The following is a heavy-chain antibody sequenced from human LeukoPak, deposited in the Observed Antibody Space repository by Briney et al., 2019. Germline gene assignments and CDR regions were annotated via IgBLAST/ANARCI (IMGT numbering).Heavy chain of an antibody. CDR2: IYYSGST. D-gene: IGHD1-26*01. V-gene: IGHV4-59*08. CDR3: ARRGRGTGFDY. CDR1: GGSISSYY. J-gene: IGHJ4*02. Sequence: SETLSLTCTVSGGSISSYYWSWIRQPPGKGLEWIGYIYYSGSTNYNPSLKSRVTISVDTSKNQFSLKLSSVTAADTAVYYCARRGRGTGFDYWGQGTLVTVSS.